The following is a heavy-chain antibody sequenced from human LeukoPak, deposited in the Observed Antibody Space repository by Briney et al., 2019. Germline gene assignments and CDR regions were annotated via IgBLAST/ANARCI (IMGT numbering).Heavy chain of an antibody. CDR3: AKDGSAWYLDY. D-gene: IGHD6-19*01. CDR1: GFTFSNYG. CDR2: IAYDGSYK. Sequence: PGGSLRLSCAASGFTFSNYGMQWVRQAPGEGLEWVALIAYDGSYKYYADSVKGRFTISRDNSKNTLDLQMNSLRAEDTPVYYCAKDGSAWYLDYWGQGTLVTVSS. J-gene: IGHJ4*02. V-gene: IGHV3-30*18.